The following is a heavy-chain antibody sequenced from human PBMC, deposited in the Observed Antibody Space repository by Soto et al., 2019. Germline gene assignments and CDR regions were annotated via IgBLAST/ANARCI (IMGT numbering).Heavy chain of an antibody. CDR3: ARVFCFRGPKYYYDSLDV. Sequence: GGSLRLSCAASGFTFSSFWMSWARQAPGKGLEWVANIRQDGSEKYYVDSVKGRFTISRDTAKNSLYLQMNSLRPEDTAVYYCARVFCFRGPKYYYDSLDVWGKGTTVTVSS. CDR2: IRQDGSEK. J-gene: IGHJ6*03. CDR1: GFTFSSFW. V-gene: IGHV3-7*01. D-gene: IGHD3-16*01.